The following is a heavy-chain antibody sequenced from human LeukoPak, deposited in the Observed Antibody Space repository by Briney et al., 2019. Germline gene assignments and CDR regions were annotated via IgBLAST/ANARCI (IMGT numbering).Heavy chain of an antibody. CDR2: IKQDGSEK. D-gene: IGHD6-13*01. V-gene: IGHV3-7*04. CDR3: ARGTIAAAGYYYFDY. CDR1: GFTFSSYW. Sequence: QPGGSLRLSCAASGFTFSSYWMSWVRQAPGKGVEGVANIKQDGSEKYYVDSVKGRFTISRDNAKNSLYLQMNSLRAEDTAVYYCARGTIAAAGYYYFDYWGQGTQVTVSS. J-gene: IGHJ4*02.